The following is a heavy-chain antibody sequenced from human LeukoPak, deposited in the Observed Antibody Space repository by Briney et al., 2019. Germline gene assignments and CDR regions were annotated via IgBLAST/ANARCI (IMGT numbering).Heavy chain of an antibody. CDR1: GFTFSSYG. J-gene: IGHJ6*02. D-gene: IGHD6-13*01. Sequence: GGSLRLSCAASGFTFSSYGMHWVRQAPGKGLEWVAVISYDGSNKYYADSVKGRFTISRDNSKNTLYLQMNSLRAEDTAVYYCARDLASSSWSYYYYYGMDVWGQGTTVTVSS. CDR3: ARDLASSSWSYYYYYGMDV. V-gene: IGHV3-30*03. CDR2: ISYDGSNK.